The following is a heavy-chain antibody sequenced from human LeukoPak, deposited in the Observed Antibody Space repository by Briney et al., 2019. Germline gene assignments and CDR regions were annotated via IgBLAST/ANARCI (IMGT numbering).Heavy chain of an antibody. CDR2: ISGSASDV. V-gene: IGHV3-11*04. J-gene: IGHJ6*04. CDR1: GFTFSDSY. D-gene: IGHD3-10*02. Sequence: GGSLRLSCAASGFTFSDSYMTWIRQAPGKGLELLSYISGSASDVNYIDSVRGRFTISRDNAKNTLYLQMNSLRAEDTAVYYCAELGITMIGGVWGKGTTVTISS. CDR3: AELGITMIGGV.